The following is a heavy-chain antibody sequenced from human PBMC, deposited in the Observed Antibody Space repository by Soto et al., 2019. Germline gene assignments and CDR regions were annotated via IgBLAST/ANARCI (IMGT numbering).Heavy chain of an antibody. J-gene: IGHJ4*02. D-gene: IGHD6-13*01. CDR3: AKENGYSSSWFEFDY. V-gene: IGHV3-23*01. Sequence: EVQLLESGGGLVQPGGSLRLSCAASGFTFSSYAMSWVRQAPGKGLEWVSAISGSGGSTYYADSVKGRFTISRDNSKTTLYLQMNSVRAEDTAVYYCAKENGYSSSWFEFDYWGQGPLVTVSS. CDR1: GFTFSSYA. CDR2: ISGSGGST.